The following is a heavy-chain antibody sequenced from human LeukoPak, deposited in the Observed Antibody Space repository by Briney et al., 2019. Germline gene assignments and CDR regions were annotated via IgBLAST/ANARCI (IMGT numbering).Heavy chain of an antibody. D-gene: IGHD6-19*01. CDR3: AKNHLRWLAAFDY. V-gene: IGHV3-23*01. J-gene: IGHJ4*02. CDR2: ISGSGGST. Sequence: GGSLRLSCAASGFTFSSYAMSWVRQAPGKGLEWVSAISGSGGSTYCADSVKGRFTISRDNSKNTLYLQMNSLRAEDTAVYYCAKNHLRWLAAFDYWGQGTLVTVSS. CDR1: GFTFSSYA.